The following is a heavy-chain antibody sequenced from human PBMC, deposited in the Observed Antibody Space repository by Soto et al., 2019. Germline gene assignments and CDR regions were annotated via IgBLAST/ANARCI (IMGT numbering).Heavy chain of an antibody. CDR1: GFTFSDYY. CDR2: ISSSGSTI. D-gene: IGHD2-2*01. Sequence: GGSLRLSCAASGFTFSDYYMSWIRQAPGKGLEWVSYISSSGSTIYYADSVKGRFTISRDNAENSLYLQMNSLRAEETAVYYCARNGIVVVPAAMRYWGQGTLVTVSS. V-gene: IGHV3-11*01. J-gene: IGHJ4*02. CDR3: ARNGIVVVPAAMRY.